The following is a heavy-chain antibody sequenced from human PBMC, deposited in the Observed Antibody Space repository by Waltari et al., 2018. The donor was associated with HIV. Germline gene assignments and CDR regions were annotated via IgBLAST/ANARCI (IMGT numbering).Heavy chain of an antibody. J-gene: IGHJ2*01. CDR3: ARHALRVGAAYWNFDL. CDR2: IYYTGRA. Sequence: QLQLQESGPGLVKPSETLSLTCAVSGGSVSSSSYFWGWIRQPPGKGLEWVGRIYYTGRAYHNPARKIRVTISVDTAKNQFSLKVTSVTAADTAVYYCARHALRVGAAYWNFDLWGRGTLVTVSS. CDR1: GGSVSSSSYF. V-gene: IGHV4-39*01. D-gene: IGHD1-26*01.